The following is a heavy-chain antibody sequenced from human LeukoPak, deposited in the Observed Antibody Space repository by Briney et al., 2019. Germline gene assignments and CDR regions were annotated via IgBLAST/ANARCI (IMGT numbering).Heavy chain of an antibody. Sequence: SETLSLTCTVSGGSISSYYWSWIRQPAGKGLEWIGRIYPSGSTNYNPSLKSRVTISVDTSKNRFTLKLNSVTAADTAVYYCARSELLWFGGVKSGFDYWGQGTLVTVSS. CDR3: ARSELLWFGGVKSGFDY. CDR1: GGSISSYY. J-gene: IGHJ4*02. V-gene: IGHV4-4*07. CDR2: IYPSGST. D-gene: IGHD3-10*01.